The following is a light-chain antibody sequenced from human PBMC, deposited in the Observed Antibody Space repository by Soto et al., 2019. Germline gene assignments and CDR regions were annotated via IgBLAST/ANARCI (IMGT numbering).Light chain of an antibody. J-gene: IGKJ2*01. CDR1: QSVSNNY. CDR3: QQYGNSPVT. Sequence: DIVLTQSPGTLSLSPGERASLSCRASQSVSNNYLAWYPQNPGQAPGLLIYSASRRATGIPDRFSGSGSGTDFTLTISRLEPEDVAVYYCQQYGNSPVTFCQGTQLEIK. CDR2: SAS. V-gene: IGKV3-20*01.